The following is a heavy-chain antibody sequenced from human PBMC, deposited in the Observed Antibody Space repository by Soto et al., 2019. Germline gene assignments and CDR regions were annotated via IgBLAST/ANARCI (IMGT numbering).Heavy chain of an antibody. CDR3: VREKAGGGTAWLDP. CDR1: GFALSKYT. CDR2: ITGSSSYI. J-gene: IGHJ5*02. D-gene: IGHD6-13*01. V-gene: IGHV3-21*02. Sequence: EVQLVESGGGLVKPGGSLRLSCAASGFALSKYTMNWVRQAPGKGLEWVSSITGSSSYIYYGDSVNGRFTISRDNAKNSLYLRMNSLRAEDTAIYYCVREKAGGGTAWLDPWGQGTLVSVAS.